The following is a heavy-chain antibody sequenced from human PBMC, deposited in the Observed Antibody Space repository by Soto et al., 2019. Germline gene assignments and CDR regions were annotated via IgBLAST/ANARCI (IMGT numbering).Heavy chain of an antibody. CDR1: GFTFEDYA. CDR2: ISWNSGII. J-gene: IGHJ4*02. V-gene: IGHV3-9*01. D-gene: IGHD5-18*01. CDR3: AKGYSYGVLEPLGY. Sequence: EVQLVESGGGLVQPGRSLRLSCAASGFTFEDYAMDWVRQAPGKGLEWVSGISWNSGIIDYADSVKGRFTISRDNAKNSLYLQMNSLRAEDTALYYCAKGYSYGVLEPLGYWGQGTLVTVSS.